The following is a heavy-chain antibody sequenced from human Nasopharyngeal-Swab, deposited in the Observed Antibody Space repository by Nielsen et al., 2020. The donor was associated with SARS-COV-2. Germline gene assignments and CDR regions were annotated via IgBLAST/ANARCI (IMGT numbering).Heavy chain of an antibody. J-gene: IGHJ4*02. CDR2: ISYDGSNK. Sequence: GESLKISCAASGFTFSSYAMHWVRQAPGKGLEWVAVISYDGSNKYYADSVKGRFTISRDNSKNTLYLQMNSLRAEDTAAYYCAREPNPGIAAAGTHDYWGQGTLVTVSS. CDR3: AREPNPGIAAAGTHDY. V-gene: IGHV3-30-3*01. D-gene: IGHD6-13*01. CDR1: GFTFSSYA.